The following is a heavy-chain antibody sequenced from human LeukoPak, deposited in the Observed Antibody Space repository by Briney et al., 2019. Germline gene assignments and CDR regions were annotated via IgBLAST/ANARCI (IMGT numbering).Heavy chain of an antibody. Sequence: PSETLSLTCAVYGGSFSGYYWSWIRQPPGKGLERIGEINHSGSTNYNPSLKSRVTISVDTSKNQFSLKLSSVTAADTAVYYCARGSIVLMVYAGGYYFDYWGQGTLVTVSS. CDR1: GGSFSGYY. D-gene: IGHD2-8*01. CDR2: INHSGST. CDR3: ARGSIVLMVYAGGYYFDY. V-gene: IGHV4-34*01. J-gene: IGHJ4*02.